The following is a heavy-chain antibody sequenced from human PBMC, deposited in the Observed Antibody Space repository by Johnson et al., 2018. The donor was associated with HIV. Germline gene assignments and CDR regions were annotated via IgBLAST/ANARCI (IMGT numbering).Heavy chain of an antibody. V-gene: IGHV3-20*04. J-gene: IGHJ3*02. Sequence: VQLVESGGGVVQPGGSLRLSCAASGFTFSSYVMSWVRQAPGKGLEWDASINWNGGSTGYEDSVKGRFTISRDDSKSIAYLQMNSLKTEDTAVYYCTRDPNIFGVVIIPRDAFDIWGQGTMVTVSS. CDR2: INWNGGST. CDR3: TRDPNIFGVVIIPRDAFDI. CDR1: GFTFSSYV. D-gene: IGHD3-3*01.